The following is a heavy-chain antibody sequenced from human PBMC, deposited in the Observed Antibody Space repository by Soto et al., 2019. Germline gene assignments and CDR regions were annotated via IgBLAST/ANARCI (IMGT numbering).Heavy chain of an antibody. V-gene: IGHV3-23*01. Sequence: EVQLLESGGGLVQPGGSLRLSCKASGFSFSDYAMTWVRQAPGKGLEWVAVISGSGDNTFYADSVKGRFAISRDNSKNVLYLQLNSLSADDEAVYFCANGRASTVDAVDMLSDYWGLGTLVTVSS. CDR2: ISGSGDNT. D-gene: IGHD1-26*01. CDR3: ANGRASTVDAVDMLSDY. J-gene: IGHJ4*01. CDR1: GFSFSDYA.